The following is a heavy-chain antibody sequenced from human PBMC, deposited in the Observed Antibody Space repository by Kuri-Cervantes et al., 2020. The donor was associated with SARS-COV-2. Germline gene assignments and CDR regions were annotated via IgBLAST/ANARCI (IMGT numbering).Heavy chain of an antibody. D-gene: IGHD1-26*01. CDR3: AREGYGATNWYFDL. CDR1: GGSISSYY. V-gene: IGHV4-4*07. J-gene: IGHJ2*01. CDR2: IYTSGST. Sequence: GSLRLSCTVSGGSISSYYWSWIRQPAGKGLEWIGRIYTSGSTNYNPSPKSRVTISVDTSRNQFSLKLNSVTAADTAVYFCAREGYGATNWYFDLWGRGTLVTVSS.